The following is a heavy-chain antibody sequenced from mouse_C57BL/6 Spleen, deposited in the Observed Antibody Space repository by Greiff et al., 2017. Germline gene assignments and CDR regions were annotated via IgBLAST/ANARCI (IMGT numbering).Heavy chain of an antibody. D-gene: IGHD2-5*01. CDR2: ISYSGST. V-gene: IGHV3-1*01. CDR1: GYSITSGYD. CDR3: ARGGSYYSNSPYAMDY. J-gene: IGHJ4*01. Sequence: EVKVVESGPGMVKPSQSLSLTCTVTGYSITSGYDWHWIRHFPGNKLEWMGYISYSGSTNYNPSLKSRISITHDTSKNHFFLKLNSVTTEDTATYYCARGGSYYSNSPYAMDYWGQGTSVTVSS.